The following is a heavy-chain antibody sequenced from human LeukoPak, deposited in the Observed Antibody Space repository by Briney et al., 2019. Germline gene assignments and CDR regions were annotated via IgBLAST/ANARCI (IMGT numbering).Heavy chain of an antibody. CDR1: GSTFSSYA. Sequence: GGSLRLSCAASGSTFSSYAMSWVRQPPGKGLEWVSAISGSGGSTYYADSVKGRFTISRDNSKNTLYLQMNSLRAEDTAVYYCAKDNQWFGELLFDYWGQGTLVTVSS. CDR3: AKDNQWFGELLFDY. D-gene: IGHD3-10*01. CDR2: ISGSGGST. V-gene: IGHV3-23*01. J-gene: IGHJ4*02.